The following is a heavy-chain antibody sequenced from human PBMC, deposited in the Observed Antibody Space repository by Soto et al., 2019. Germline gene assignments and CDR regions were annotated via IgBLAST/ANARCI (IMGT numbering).Heavy chain of an antibody. J-gene: IGHJ6*02. CDR3: ARVKSVAGRRAGYYGMDV. V-gene: IGHV3-48*02. D-gene: IGHD6-19*01. Sequence: PGGSLRLSCAASGFTFGGYGGNWVRQAPGKGLERVSYISSSSSTIYYADSVKGRFTISRDNAKNSLYLQMNSLRDEDTAVYYCARVKSVAGRRAGYYGMDVWGQGTTVTVSS. CDR2: ISSSSSTI. CDR1: GFTFGGYG.